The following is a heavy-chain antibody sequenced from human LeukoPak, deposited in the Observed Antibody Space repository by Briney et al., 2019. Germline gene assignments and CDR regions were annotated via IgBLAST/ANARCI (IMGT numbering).Heavy chain of an antibody. D-gene: IGHD3-22*01. CDR2: ISYDGSNK. CDR3: AKLPAYYYDSSGYLSGDAFDI. CDR1: GFTFSSYG. Sequence: GGSLRLSCAASGFTFSSYGMHWVRQAPGKGLEWVAVISYDGSNKYYADSVKGRFTIFRDNSKNTLYLQMNSLRAEDTAVYYCAKLPAYYYDSSGYLSGDAFDIWGQGTMVTVSS. V-gene: IGHV3-30*18. J-gene: IGHJ3*02.